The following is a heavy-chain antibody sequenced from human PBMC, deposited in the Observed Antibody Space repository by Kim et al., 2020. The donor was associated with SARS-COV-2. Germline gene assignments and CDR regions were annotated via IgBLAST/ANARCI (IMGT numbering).Heavy chain of an antibody. V-gene: IGHV5-10-1*01. J-gene: IGHJ5*02. Sequence: GESLKISCKGSGYSFTSYWISWVRQIPGKGLEWMGRIDPSDSYTNYSPSFQGHVTISADKSISTAYLQWSSLKASDTAMYYCARQNGLAGWFDPWGQGTLVTVSA. CDR3: ARQNGLAGWFDP. D-gene: IGHD2-8*01. CDR1: GYSFTSYW. CDR2: IDPSDSYT.